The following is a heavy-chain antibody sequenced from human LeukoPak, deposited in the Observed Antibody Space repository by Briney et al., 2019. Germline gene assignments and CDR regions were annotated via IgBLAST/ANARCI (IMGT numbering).Heavy chain of an antibody. Sequence: PGGSLRLSCAASGFMFNEYTMHWVRQPPGKGLEWVSFISWDGATIYYADSVKGRFTISRDNAKNSLYLQMNSLRAEDTAVYYCAELGITMIGGVWGKGTTVTISS. CDR3: AELGITMIGGV. CDR1: GFMFNEYT. V-gene: IGHV3-43*01. J-gene: IGHJ6*04. D-gene: IGHD3-10*02. CDR2: ISWDGATI.